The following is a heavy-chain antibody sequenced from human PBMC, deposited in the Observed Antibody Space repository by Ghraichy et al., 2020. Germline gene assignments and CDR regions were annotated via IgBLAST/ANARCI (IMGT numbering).Heavy chain of an antibody. CDR1: GFTFSSYA. Sequence: GGSLRLSCAASGFTFSSYAMSWVRQAPGKGLEWVSAISGSGGSTYYADSVKGRFTISRDNSKNTLYLQMNSLRAEDTAVYYCAKYGVVVPAAIRYYFDYWGQGTLVTVSS. CDR2: ISGSGGST. D-gene: IGHD2-2*01. J-gene: IGHJ4*02. V-gene: IGHV3-23*01. CDR3: AKYGVVVPAAIRYYFDY.